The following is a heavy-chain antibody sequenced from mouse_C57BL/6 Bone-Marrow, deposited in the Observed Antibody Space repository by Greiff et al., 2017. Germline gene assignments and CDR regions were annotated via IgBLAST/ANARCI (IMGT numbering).Heavy chain of an antibody. J-gene: IGHJ2*03. CDR2: IDPSDSYT. CDR1: GYTFTSYW. D-gene: IGHD1-1*01. V-gene: IGHV1-59*01. Sequence: QVQLQQPGAELVRPGTSVKLSCKASGYTFTSYWMHWVKQRPGQGLEWIGVIDPSDSYTNYNQKFKGKATLTVDTSSSTAYMQLSSLTSEDSAVYSCAIWGYGSSQYYFAYWGQGTRLTVSA. CDR3: AIWGYGSSQYYFAY.